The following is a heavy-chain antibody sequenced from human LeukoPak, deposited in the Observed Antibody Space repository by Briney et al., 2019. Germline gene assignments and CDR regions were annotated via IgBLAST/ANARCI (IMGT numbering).Heavy chain of an antibody. J-gene: IGHJ3*02. CDR3: ARDRYYYDSSGYLDAFDI. D-gene: IGHD3-22*01. V-gene: IGHV4-4*07. Sequence: SETLSLTCTVSGGSISSYYWSWIRQPAGKGLEWIGRIYTSGSTNYNPSLKSRVTMSVDTSKNQFSLKLSSVTAADTAVYYCARDRYYYDSSGYLDAFDIWGQGTMVTVSS. CDR2: IYTSGST. CDR1: GGSISSYY.